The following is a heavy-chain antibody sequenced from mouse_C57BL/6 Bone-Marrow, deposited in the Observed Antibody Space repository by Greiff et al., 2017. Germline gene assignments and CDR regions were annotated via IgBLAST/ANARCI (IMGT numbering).Heavy chain of an antibody. Sequence: VQLQQSGAELVRPGTSVKMSCKASGYTFTNYWIGWAKQRPGHGLEWIGDIYPGGGYTNYNEKFKGKATLTADKSSSTAYMQLRSLTSENSAIYYGARSRTLYYYAMDYWGQGTSVTVSS. V-gene: IGHV1-63*01. CDR2: IYPGGGYT. J-gene: IGHJ4*01. D-gene: IGHD3-3*01. CDR3: ARSRTLYYYAMDY. CDR1: GYTFTNYW.